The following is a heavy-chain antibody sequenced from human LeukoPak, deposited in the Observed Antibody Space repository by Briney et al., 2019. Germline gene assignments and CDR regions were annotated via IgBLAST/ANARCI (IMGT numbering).Heavy chain of an antibody. V-gene: IGHV3-30*02. J-gene: IGHJ5*02. CDR2: IRHDGSNK. Sequence: EGSLRLSCAASGVTFCSYGTEWVPQAPGKGLEWVACIRHDGSNKYYADSVKGRFTISRDNSKNTLYLQMNSLRAEDTAVYYCAKELQQLGGLDPWGQGTLVTVSS. CDR1: GVTFCSYG. CDR3: AKELQQLGGLDP. D-gene: IGHD6-13*01.